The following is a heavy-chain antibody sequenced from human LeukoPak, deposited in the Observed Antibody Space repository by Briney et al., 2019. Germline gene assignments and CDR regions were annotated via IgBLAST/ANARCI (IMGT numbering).Heavy chain of an antibody. Sequence: SETLSLTCTVSGGSISSGSYYWCWIRQPPGKGLEWIGSIYYSGCTYYNASLKSRVTISVDTSKDQFSLKLSSVTAADTAVYYCARHKVGANWFDPWGQGTLVTVSS. V-gene: IGHV4-39*01. J-gene: IGHJ5*02. CDR2: IYYSGCT. CDR3: ARHKVGANWFDP. D-gene: IGHD1-26*01. CDR1: GGSISSGSYY.